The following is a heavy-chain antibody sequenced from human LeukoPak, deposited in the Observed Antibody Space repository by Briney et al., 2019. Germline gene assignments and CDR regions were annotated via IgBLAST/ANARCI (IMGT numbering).Heavy chain of an antibody. V-gene: IGHV3-30*01. J-gene: IGHJ4*02. D-gene: IGHD6-19*01. CDR2: ISHDGRNK. CDR3: ARAADSSGWYYFDS. CDR1: GFTFGAHA. Sequence: GGSLRLSCAASGFTFGAHAMHWARQAPGKGLEWVAVISHDGRNKYNAASVEGRFTISRDKSKSTLYLQMNSLRIEDTAVYYCARAADSSGWYYFDSWGQGTLAIVSS.